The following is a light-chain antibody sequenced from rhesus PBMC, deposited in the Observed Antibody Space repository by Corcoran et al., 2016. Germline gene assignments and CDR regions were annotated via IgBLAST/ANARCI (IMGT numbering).Light chain of an antibody. J-gene: IGLJ6*01. Sequence: QAALTQPRSVSGSPGQSVTISCPGTSSDIGGYNYVSWYQHHPGTAPKLMIYEVSKRPSGVSDRFSGSKSGNTASLTISGLQAEDDADYYCSSYAFSNTYLFGSGTKLTVL. V-gene: IGLV2-32*02. CDR1: SSDIGGYNY. CDR2: EVS. CDR3: SSYAFSNTYL.